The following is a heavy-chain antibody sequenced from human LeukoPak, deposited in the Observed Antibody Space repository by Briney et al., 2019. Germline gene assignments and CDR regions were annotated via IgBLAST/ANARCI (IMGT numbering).Heavy chain of an antibody. Sequence: KPGGSLRLSCAASGFTFSNAWMSWVRQAPGKGLEWVGRIKSKTDGGTTDYAAPVKGRFTISRDDSKNTLYLQMNSLKTEDTAVYYCTTGVIITMVRGVITRKDYWGQGTLVTVSS. CDR1: GFTFSNAW. J-gene: IGHJ4*02. D-gene: IGHD3-10*01. CDR2: IKSKTDGGTT. V-gene: IGHV3-15*01. CDR3: TTGVIITMVRGVITRKDY.